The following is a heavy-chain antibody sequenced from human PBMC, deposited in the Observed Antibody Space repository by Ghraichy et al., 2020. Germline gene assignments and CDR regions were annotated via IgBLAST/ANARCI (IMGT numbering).Heavy chain of an antibody. CDR3: ARDYSRDHSWLLDN. J-gene: IGHJ1*01. CDR2: LHPSGAT. D-gene: IGHD6-19*01. V-gene: IGHV4-4*07. CDR1: GDSIRTYS. Sequence: SETLSLTCTVSGDSIRTYSWNWIRQSAGKGLEWIGRLHPSGATHYNPSLQSRVTVSVDASKNQFSLRLTPVTAADTAVYYCARDYSRDHSWLLDNWGQGTLVTVSS.